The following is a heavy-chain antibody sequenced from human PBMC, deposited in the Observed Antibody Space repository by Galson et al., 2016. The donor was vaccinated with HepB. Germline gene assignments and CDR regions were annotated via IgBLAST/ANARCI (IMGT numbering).Heavy chain of an antibody. CDR1: GFNFDFYA. Sequence: SLRLSCAASGFNFDFYAMHWVRQVPGKGLEWVSGISWDSKDIGYADSVKGRVTVSRDNAKNSLYLQMNSLRPEDTALYYCIKDDRGSPSEGFWGQGTLVTVSA. D-gene: IGHD6-6*01. CDR2: ISWDSKDI. CDR3: IKDDRGSPSEGF. V-gene: IGHV3-9*01. J-gene: IGHJ4*02.